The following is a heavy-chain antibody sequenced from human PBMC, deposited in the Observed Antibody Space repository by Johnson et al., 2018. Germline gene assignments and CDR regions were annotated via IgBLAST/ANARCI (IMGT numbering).Heavy chain of an antibody. Sequence: QVQLQQWGAGLLKPSETLSLTCAVYGGSFSGYYWSWIRQPPGKGLEWIGEINHSGSTNYNPSRKSRVTVSVDTYKNHFSLKLSSVTAAGTAVYDCARGPLWSPDAFDIWGQGTMVTVSS. CDR3: ARGPLWSPDAFDI. J-gene: IGHJ3*02. CDR1: GGSFSGYY. D-gene: IGHD2-21*01. CDR2: INHSGST. V-gene: IGHV4-34*01.